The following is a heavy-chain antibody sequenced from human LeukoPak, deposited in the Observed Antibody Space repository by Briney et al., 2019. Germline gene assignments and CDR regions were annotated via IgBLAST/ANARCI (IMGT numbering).Heavy chain of an antibody. CDR3: TTEIAAGA. V-gene: IGHV3-30-3*01. CDR2: ISYDGSNK. Sequence: GGSLRLSCAASGFTFSSYAMHWVRQAPGKGLEWVAVISYDGSNKYYAAPVKGRFTISRDDSKNTLYLQMNSLKTEDTAVYYCTTEIAAGAWGQGTLVTVSS. CDR1: GFTFSSYA. D-gene: IGHD6-25*01. J-gene: IGHJ4*02.